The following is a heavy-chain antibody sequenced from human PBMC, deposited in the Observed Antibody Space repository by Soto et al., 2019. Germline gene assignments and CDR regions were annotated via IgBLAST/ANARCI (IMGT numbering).Heavy chain of an antibody. CDR3: ARGACSSTSCYGGFDA. CDR2: IYHRGYT. CDR1: GYSISTGYY. V-gene: IGHV4-38-2*01. J-gene: IGHJ5*02. Sequence: SETLSLTCGVSGYSISTGYYWAWIRQPPGKDLEWIGSIYHRGYTYYNSSLKSRVTISVDTSKNQFSLKLSSVTAADTAVYYCARGACSSTSCYGGFDAWGQGALVTVSS. D-gene: IGHD2-2*01.